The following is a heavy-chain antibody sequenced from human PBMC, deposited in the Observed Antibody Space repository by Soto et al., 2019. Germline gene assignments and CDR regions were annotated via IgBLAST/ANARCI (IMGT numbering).Heavy chain of an antibody. D-gene: IGHD2-2*01. J-gene: IGHJ5*02. CDR1: GFTFSSYA. CDR3: AKDGVGVPAATYNWFDP. V-gene: IGHV3-23*01. CDR2: ISGSGGST. Sequence: PGGSLRLFCAASGFTFSSYAMSWVRQAPGKGLEWVSAISGSGGSTYYADSVKGRFTISRDNSKNTLYLQMNSLRAEDTAVYYCAKDGVGVPAATYNWFDPWGQGTLVTVSS.